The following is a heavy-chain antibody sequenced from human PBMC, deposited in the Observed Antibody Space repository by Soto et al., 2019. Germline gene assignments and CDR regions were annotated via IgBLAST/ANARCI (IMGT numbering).Heavy chain of an antibody. CDR3: AKGTIAAADDAFDI. CDR2: ISYDGSNK. V-gene: IGHV3-30*18. CDR1: GFTFSSYG. J-gene: IGHJ3*02. D-gene: IGHD6-13*01. Sequence: QVQLVESGGGVVQPGRSLRLSCAASGFTFSSYGMHWVRQAPGKGLEWVAVISYDGSNKYYADSVKGRFTISRDNSKNTLYLQMNSLRAEDTAVYYCAKGTIAAADDAFDIWGQGTMVTVSS.